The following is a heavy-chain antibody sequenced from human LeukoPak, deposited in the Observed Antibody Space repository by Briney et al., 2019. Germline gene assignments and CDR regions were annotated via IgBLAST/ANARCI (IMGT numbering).Heavy chain of an antibody. CDR2: INPSGGST. J-gene: IGHJ4*02. V-gene: IGHV1-46*01. D-gene: IGHD3-22*01. CDR1: GYTFTTYY. Sequence: ASVKVSCKASGYTFTTYYMHWVRQAPGQGLEWMGIINPSGGSTSYAQKFQGRLTMTRDTSTSTVYMELSSLRSEDTAVYFCARGSNYYSDRSADYPRYWGQGTLVTVSS. CDR3: ARGSNYYSDRSADYPRY.